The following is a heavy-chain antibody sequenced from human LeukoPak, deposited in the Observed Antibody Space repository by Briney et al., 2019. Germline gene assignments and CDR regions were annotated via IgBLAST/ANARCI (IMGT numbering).Heavy chain of an antibody. Sequence: SETLSLTRTVSGGSISSYYWSWIRQPAGKGLEWIGRIYTSGSTNYNPSLKSRVTMSVDTSKNQFSLKLRSVTAADTAVYYCARGYNWGSPTRNFYYLDVWGKGTTVTISS. CDR2: IYTSGST. CDR1: GGSISSYY. D-gene: IGHD7-27*01. J-gene: IGHJ6*03. V-gene: IGHV4-4*07. CDR3: ARGYNWGSPTRNFYYLDV.